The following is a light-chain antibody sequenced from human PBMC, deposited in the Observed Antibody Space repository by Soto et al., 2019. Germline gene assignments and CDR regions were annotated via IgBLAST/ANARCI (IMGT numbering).Light chain of an antibody. V-gene: IGKV3-11*01. CDR1: QTVTNNY. CDR3: QQRSNWPLS. CDR2: DAS. J-gene: IGKJ4*01. Sequence: EIVLTQSPGTLALSPGERATLSCRASQTVTNNYLAWYQQKPGQPPRLLISDASNRATGVPARFSGSVSGTDFTLIISSVEPEDFAVYYCQQRSNWPLSFGGG.